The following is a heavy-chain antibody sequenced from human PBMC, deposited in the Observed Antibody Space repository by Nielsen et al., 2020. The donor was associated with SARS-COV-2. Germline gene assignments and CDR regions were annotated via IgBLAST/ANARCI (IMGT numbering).Heavy chain of an antibody. CDR3: ARVKTLLGIVVVPAAMPDWFDP. J-gene: IGHJ5*02. CDR1: GYTFTSYG. V-gene: IGHV1-18*01. Sequence: ASVKVSCKASGYTFTSYGISWVRQAPGQGLEWMGWISAYNGNTNYAQKLQGRVTMTTDTSTSTAYMELRSLRSDDTAVYYCARVKTLLGIVVVPAAMPDWFDPWGQGTLVTVSS. CDR2: ISAYNGNT. D-gene: IGHD2-2*01.